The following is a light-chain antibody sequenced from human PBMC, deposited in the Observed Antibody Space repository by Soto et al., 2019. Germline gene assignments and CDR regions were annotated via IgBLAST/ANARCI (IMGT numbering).Light chain of an antibody. CDR1: QSVSSY. J-gene: IGKJ4*01. CDR2: DAS. CDR3: QQYASLPLT. Sequence: EIVLTQSPATLSLSPGERATLSCRASQSVSSYLAWYQQKPGQAPRLLIYDASNRATGIPARFSGSGSGTDFTLTISSLEPEDFAVYYCQQYASLPLTFGGGSKVQIK. V-gene: IGKV3-11*01.